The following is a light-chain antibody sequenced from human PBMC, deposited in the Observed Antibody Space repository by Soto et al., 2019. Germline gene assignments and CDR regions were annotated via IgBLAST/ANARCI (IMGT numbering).Light chain of an antibody. Sequence: EIVLTQSPGTLSLSPGERATLSCRASQSVSSNYLAWYQHKPGQAPRLLIYGASSWATGIPDRFSGSGSGTDFTLTISRLEPEDFAVYYCQHYVSSQWTFGQGTKVEIK. V-gene: IGKV3-20*01. CDR1: QSVSSNY. CDR3: QHYVSSQWT. J-gene: IGKJ1*01. CDR2: GAS.